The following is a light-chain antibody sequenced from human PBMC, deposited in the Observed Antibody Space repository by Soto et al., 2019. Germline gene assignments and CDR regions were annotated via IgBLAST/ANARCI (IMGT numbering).Light chain of an antibody. CDR3: SSDAGINNLGV. V-gene: IGLV2-8*01. J-gene: IGLJ1*01. CDR2: EVN. Sequence: QSVLTQPPSASGSPGQSVTISCTGTSSDVGGYKYVSWYQQHPGKAPKLMIFEVNKRPSGVPDRFSGSKSGNTASLTVSGLQAEDDADYYCSSDAGINNLGVFGTGTKLTVL. CDR1: SSDVGGYKY.